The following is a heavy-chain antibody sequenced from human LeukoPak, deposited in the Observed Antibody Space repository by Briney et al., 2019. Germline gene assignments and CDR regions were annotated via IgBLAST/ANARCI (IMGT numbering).Heavy chain of an antibody. CDR3: ARERASAGPHFEH. CDR2: NYNRGTT. CDR1: GGSISTYY. J-gene: IGHJ4*02. Sequence: SETLSLTCSVSGGSISTYYWSWIRQPPGKGLEWIGYNYNRGTTNYNPSLKSRVTISVDRSKNQFSLSLTSVTAAGTAVYYCARERASAGPHFEHWGRGILVTVSS. V-gene: IGHV4-59*01. D-gene: IGHD6-13*01.